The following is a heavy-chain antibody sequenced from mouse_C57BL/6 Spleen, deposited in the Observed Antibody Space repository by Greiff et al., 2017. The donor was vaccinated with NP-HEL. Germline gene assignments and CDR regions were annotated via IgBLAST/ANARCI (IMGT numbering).Heavy chain of an antibody. CDR3: AKNYGSSFHWYFDV. J-gene: IGHJ1*03. D-gene: IGHD1-1*01. V-gene: IGHV2-5*01. Sequence: VKLQESGPGLVQPSQSLSITCTVSGFSLTSYGVHWVRQSPGKGLEWLGVIWRGGSTDYNAAFMSRLSITKDNSKSQVFFKMNSLQADDTAIYYCAKNYGSSFHWYFDVWGTGTTVTVSS. CDR2: IWRGGST. CDR1: GFSLTSYG.